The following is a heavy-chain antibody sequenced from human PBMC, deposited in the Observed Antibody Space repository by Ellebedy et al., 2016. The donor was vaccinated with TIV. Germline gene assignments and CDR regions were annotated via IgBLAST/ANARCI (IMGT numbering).Heavy chain of an antibody. V-gene: IGHV5-10-1*01. D-gene: IGHD2-2*02. J-gene: IGHJ6*02. CDR3: ARLRSGGCSSTSCYTGVVDYYYGMDV. CDR1: GYSFTSYW. CDR2: IDLSDSYT. Sequence: GESLKISXKGSGYSFTSYWISWVRQMPGKGLEWMGRIDLSDSYTNYSPSFQGHVTISADKSISTAYLQWSSLKASDTAMYYCARLRSGGCSSTSCYTGVVDYYYGMDVWGQGTTVTVSS.